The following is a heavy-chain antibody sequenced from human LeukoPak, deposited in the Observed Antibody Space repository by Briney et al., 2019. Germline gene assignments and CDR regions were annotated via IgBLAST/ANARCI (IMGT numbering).Heavy chain of an antibody. J-gene: IGHJ4*02. Sequence: GGSLRLSCAASEFTFSSYAMSWVRQAPGKGLEWVSAISGSGGSTYYADSVKGRFTISRDNSKNTLYLQMNSLGAEDTAVYYCAKEWRWLQSGNYFDYWGQGTLVTVSS. CDR1: EFTFSSYA. CDR3: AKEWRWLQSGNYFDY. D-gene: IGHD5-24*01. CDR2: ISGSGGST. V-gene: IGHV3-23*01.